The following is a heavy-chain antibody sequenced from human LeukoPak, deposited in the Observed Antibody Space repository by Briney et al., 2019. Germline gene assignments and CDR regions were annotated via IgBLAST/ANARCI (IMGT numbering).Heavy chain of an antibody. CDR2: IYYSGST. D-gene: IGHD5-12*01. J-gene: IGHJ4*02. V-gene: IGHV4-59*01. CDR3: ARLGRGYSGYVPDARLYFDY. Sequence: PSETLSLTCTVSGGSISSYYWSWIRQPPGKGLEWIGYIYYSGSTNYNPSLKSRVTISVDTSKNQFSLKLSSVTAADTAVYYCARLGRGYSGYVPDARLYFDYWGQGTLVTVSS. CDR1: GGSISSYY.